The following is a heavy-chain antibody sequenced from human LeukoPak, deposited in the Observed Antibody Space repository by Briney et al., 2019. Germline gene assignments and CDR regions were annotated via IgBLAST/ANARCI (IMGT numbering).Heavy chain of an antibody. CDR1: AYTFTSYG. Sequence: GASVKVSCKASAYTFTSYGISWVRQAPGQGLEWMGWISAYNGNTNYAQKLQGRVTMTTDTSTSTAYMELRSLRSDDTAVYYCARDRAIVGATAVSYCGQGTLVTVSS. CDR3: ARDRAIVGATAVSY. V-gene: IGHV1-18*01. CDR2: ISAYNGNT. D-gene: IGHD1-26*01. J-gene: IGHJ4*02.